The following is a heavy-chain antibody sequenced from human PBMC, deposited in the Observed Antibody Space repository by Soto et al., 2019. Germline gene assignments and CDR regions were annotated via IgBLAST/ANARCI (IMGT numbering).Heavy chain of an antibody. CDR3: AREDKDYDSSERIFDY. D-gene: IGHD3-22*01. Sequence: QVQLVQSGAEVKKPGSSVKVSCKASGGTFSSYAISWVRQAPGQGLEWMGGIIPIFGTANYAQKFQGRVTITADESTSTAYMELSSLTSEDTAVYYCAREDKDYDSSERIFDYWGQGTLVTVSS. J-gene: IGHJ4*02. V-gene: IGHV1-69*01. CDR1: GGTFSSYA. CDR2: IIPIFGTA.